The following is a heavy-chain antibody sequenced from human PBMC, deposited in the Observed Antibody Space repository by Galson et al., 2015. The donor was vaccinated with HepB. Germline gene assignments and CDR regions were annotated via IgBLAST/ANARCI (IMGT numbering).Heavy chain of an antibody. D-gene: IGHD2-2*02. Sequence: ETLSLTCTVSGGSISSDHWTWIRQSPGKGLEWIGYIYSTASTNENPSLGSRLTLSLDTSKNQFSLKLRSVTAADTAVYYCARGRQFYTYWGQGTLVTVSS. J-gene: IGHJ4*02. CDR2: IYSTAST. CDR1: GGSISSDH. V-gene: IGHV4-59*13. CDR3: ARGRQFYTY.